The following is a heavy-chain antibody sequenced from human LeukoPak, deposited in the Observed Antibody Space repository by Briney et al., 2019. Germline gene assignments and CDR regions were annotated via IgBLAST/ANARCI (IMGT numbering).Heavy chain of an antibody. CDR3: ATSSSSWYFRFDP. CDR2: TYYRSKWYN. V-gene: IGHV6-1*01. CDR1: GDSVSSNSAD. D-gene: IGHD6-13*01. Sequence: SQTLSLTCAISGDSVSSNSADWNWIRQSPWRGLESLVRTYYRSKWYNEYAVSVKSRITINPGTSKNQFSLQLNSVTPEDTAVYYCATSSSSWYFRFDPWGQGTLVTVSS. J-gene: IGHJ5*02.